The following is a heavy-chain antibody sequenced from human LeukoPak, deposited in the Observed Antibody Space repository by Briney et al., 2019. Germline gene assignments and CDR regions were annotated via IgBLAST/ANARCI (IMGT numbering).Heavy chain of an antibody. CDR1: GFTFSSYA. D-gene: IGHD3-10*01. V-gene: IGHV3-7*01. Sequence: PGGSLRLSCAASGFTFSSYAMSWVRQAPGKGLEWVANINQDGTEKYYVDSVKGRFTISRDYAKNSLYLQMNSLRVEGTAVYYCAKVAKYYYGPETYYFFEQWGQGTPVTASS. CDR2: INQDGTEK. CDR3: AKVAKYYYGPETYYFFEQ. J-gene: IGHJ4*02.